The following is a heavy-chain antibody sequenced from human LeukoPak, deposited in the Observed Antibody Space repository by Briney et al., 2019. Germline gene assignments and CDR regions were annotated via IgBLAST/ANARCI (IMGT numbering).Heavy chain of an antibody. CDR3: AREGSSSSWYKSFDY. D-gene: IGHD6-13*01. CDR1: GFTFSSYW. Sequence: PGGSLRLSCAASGFTFSSYWMSWVRQAPGKGLEWVANIKQDGSEKYYVDSVKGRFTISRDNAKNSLYLQMNSLRAEDTAVYYCAREGSSSSWYKSFDYWGQGTLVTVSS. J-gene: IGHJ4*02. V-gene: IGHV3-7*01. CDR2: IKQDGSEK.